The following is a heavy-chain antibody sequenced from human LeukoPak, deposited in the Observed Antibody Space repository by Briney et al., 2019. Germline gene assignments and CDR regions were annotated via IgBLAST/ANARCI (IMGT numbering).Heavy chain of an antibody. CDR1: NYTFSRHW. D-gene: IGHD1/OR15-1a*01. V-gene: IGHV5-51*01. J-gene: IGHJ4*02. Sequence: GESLKISCKGSNYTFSRHWIGWVRQTPEKGLEWMGIIYPSDSDTRYSPSFQGQVTISADKSISTAYLQWSSLKASDTAMYYCARLDAKQRRSPFDYWGQGTLVTVSS. CDR2: IYPSDSDT. CDR3: ARLDAKQRRSPFDY.